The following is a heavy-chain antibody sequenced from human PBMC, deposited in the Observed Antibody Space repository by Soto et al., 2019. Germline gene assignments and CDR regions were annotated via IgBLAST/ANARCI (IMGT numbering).Heavy chain of an antibody. CDR2: INYSWSI. CDR1: GGSLSDYF. V-gene: IGHV4-59*01. D-gene: IGHD3-9*01. CDR3: ARIRLRYFDWAFDY. J-gene: IGHJ4*02. Sequence: SETLSLTCVVSGGSLSDYFWSWIRQPPGKALEWIGDINYSWSINYNPSLKSRVTISVDTSKNQFSLKLSSVTASDTTVYYCARIRLRYFDWAFDYWGQGTLVTVSS.